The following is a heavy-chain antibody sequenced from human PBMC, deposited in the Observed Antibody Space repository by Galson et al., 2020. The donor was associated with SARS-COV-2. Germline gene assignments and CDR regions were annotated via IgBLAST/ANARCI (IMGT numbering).Heavy chain of an antibody. CDR1: GGAVSNIF. CDR2: VHYNGRS. V-gene: IGHV4-59*02. D-gene: IGHD3-16*02. Sequence: SETLSLTCAVSGGAVSNIFWNWIRQSPGKGLEWIGEVHYNGRSTYNPSLKTRVIISLDTARSQFSLNLTSVTAADTAVYYCARDPPGSFGGLTVPRHSMDVWGKGTTVTVSS. CDR3: ARDPPGSFGGLTVPRHSMDV. J-gene: IGHJ6*03.